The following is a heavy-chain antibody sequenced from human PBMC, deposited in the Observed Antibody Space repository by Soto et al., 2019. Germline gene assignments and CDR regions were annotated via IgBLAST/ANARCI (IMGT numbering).Heavy chain of an antibody. J-gene: IGHJ4*02. V-gene: IGHV4-59*01. CDR1: GTSISSYY. CDR2: IHYSGTT. D-gene: IGHD2-8*01. Sequence: SENLPVTRTVSGTSISSYYWSWIRQPPGKRLEWIANIHYSGTTNYNPSLASRVTLSVDTSKNQFSLKMTSVTAADRAMYFCARHNSYAIEVWCPGTLLTVFS. CDR3: ARHNSYAIEV.